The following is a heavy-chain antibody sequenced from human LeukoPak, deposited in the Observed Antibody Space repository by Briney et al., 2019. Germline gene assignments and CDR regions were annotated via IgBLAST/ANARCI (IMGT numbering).Heavy chain of an antibody. CDR1: GFTFSSYG. J-gene: IGHJ4*02. V-gene: IGHV3-30*02. Sequence: GGSLRLSCAASGFTFSSYGMHWVRQAPGKGLEWVAFIRYDGSNKYYADSVKGRFTISRDNSKNTLYLQMNSLRAEDTAIYYCARDLGSYSSGWYMGFDYWGQGTLVTVSS. D-gene: IGHD6-19*01. CDR2: IRYDGSNK. CDR3: ARDLGSYSSGWYMGFDY.